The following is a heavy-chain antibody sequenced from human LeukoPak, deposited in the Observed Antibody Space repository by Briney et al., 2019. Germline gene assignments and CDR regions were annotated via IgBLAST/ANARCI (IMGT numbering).Heavy chain of an antibody. J-gene: IGHJ3*02. CDR1: GYTFTNYY. V-gene: IGHV1-2*02. CDR3: ARDHGDDAFDI. D-gene: IGHD3-3*01. Sequence: GASVKVSCKASGYTFTNYYIHWVRQAPGQGLEWMGWINSNRGGTNYAQKFQGRVTMTRDTSISTAYMELRSVRSDDTAMYYCARDHGDDAFDIWGPGTMVTVSS. CDR2: INSNRGGT.